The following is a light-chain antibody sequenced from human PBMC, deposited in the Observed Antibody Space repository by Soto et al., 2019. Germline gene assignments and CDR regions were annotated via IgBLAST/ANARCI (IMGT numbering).Light chain of an antibody. Sequence: SYELTQPPSVSVSPGQTASITCSGDKLGDKYAYWYQQMPGQSPVLVIYQDIKRPSGTPERFSGSNSGNTATLTISETQAMDEADYYCQAWDSSTSVFGGGTKLTVL. CDR1: KLGDKY. J-gene: IGLJ2*01. CDR3: QAWDSSTSV. CDR2: QDI. V-gene: IGLV3-1*01.